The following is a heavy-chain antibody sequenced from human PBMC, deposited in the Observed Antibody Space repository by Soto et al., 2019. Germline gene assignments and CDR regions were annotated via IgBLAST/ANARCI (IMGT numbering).Heavy chain of an antibody. J-gene: IGHJ4*02. CDR2: VIPILGIA. D-gene: IGHD1-26*01. CDR3: ARFPQTAIVGAAYFDY. CDR1: GGTFSSYT. V-gene: IGHV1-69*02. Sequence: QVQLVQSGGEVKKPGSSVKVSWKASGGTFSSYTISWVRQAPGQGLEWMGRVIPILGIANYAQKFQGRVTITADKSTSTAYMELSSLRSEDTAVYYCARFPQTAIVGAAYFDYWGQGTLVTVSS.